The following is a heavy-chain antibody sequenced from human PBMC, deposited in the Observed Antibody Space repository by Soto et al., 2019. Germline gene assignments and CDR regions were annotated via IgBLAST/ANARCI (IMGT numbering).Heavy chain of an antibody. CDR1: GFTFSSYG. V-gene: IGHV3-30*18. D-gene: IGHD1-1*01. J-gene: IGHJ4*02. CDR2: ISYDGSNK. CDR3: AKGRLSDTTPPDY. Sequence: QVQLVESGGGVVQPGRSLRLSCAASGFTFSSYGMHWVRQAPGTGLEWVAVISYDGSNKYYAHSVKGRFTISRDNSKNTLYMQMNSLRAEDTAVYYFAKGRLSDTTPPDYWGQGTLVTVSS.